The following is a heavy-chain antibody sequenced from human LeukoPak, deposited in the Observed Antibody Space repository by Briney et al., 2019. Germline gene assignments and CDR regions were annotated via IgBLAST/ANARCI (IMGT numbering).Heavy chain of an antibody. CDR2: IYTSGST. V-gene: IGHV4-4*09. CDR3: ARRKLGPLDY. J-gene: IGHJ4*02. D-gene: IGHD3-16*01. Sequence: SETLSLTCTVSGGPISSYYWSWIRQPPGKGLEWIGYIYTSGSTNYNPSLKSRVTISVDTSKNQFSLKLSSVTAADTAVYYCARRKLGPLDYWGQGTLVTVSS. CDR1: GGPISSYY.